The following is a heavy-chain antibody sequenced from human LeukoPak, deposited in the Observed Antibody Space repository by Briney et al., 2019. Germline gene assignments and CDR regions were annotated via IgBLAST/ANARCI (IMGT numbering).Heavy chain of an antibody. CDR2: IVVGSGNT. V-gene: IGHV1-58*02. CDR3: AALVGATTGVDY. Sequence: SVKVSCKASGFTFTSSAMQWVRQARGQRLEWKGWIVVGSGNTNYAQKFQERVTITRDMSTSTAYMELSSLRSEDTAVYYCAALVGATTGVDYWGQGTLVTVSS. CDR1: GFTFTSSA. D-gene: IGHD1-26*01. J-gene: IGHJ4*02.